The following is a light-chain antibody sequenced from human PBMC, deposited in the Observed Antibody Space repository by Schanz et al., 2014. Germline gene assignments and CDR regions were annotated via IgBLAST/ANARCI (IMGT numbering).Light chain of an antibody. CDR1: QSVHRNY. J-gene: IGKJ4*01. V-gene: IGKV3D-20*02. CDR2: GTS. Sequence: EIVLTQSPGTLSLSPGERATLSCRASQSVHRNYLAWHQQKPGQAPRLLIYGTSIRATGIPDRFSGSGSGTDFTLTISRLEPEDFAVYYCQQRSNWPPITFGGGTKVEIK. CDR3: QQRSNWPPIT.